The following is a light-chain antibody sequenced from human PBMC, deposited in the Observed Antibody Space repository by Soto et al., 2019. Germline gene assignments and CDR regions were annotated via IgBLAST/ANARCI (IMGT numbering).Light chain of an antibody. Sequence: DIQLTQSPSTLSASVGDRVTLTCRASQSLNTRLAWYQQRPGKAPKLLIYDASTLESGVPSRFSGGGSGTEFTLTISSLQPEDFATYYCQHLNTYLTFGQGTRLEI. CDR2: DAS. CDR1: QSLNTR. CDR3: QHLNTYLT. V-gene: IGKV1-5*01. J-gene: IGKJ5*01.